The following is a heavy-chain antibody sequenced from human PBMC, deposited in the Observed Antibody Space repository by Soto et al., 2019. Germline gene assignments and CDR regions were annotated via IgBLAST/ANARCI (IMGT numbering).Heavy chain of an antibody. CDR2: ISGSGGTA. J-gene: IGHJ4*02. CDR1: GFTFSSYA. CDR3: AKGRGQKWNFDY. Sequence: EVQLLESGGGSVQPGGSLRLSCAASGFTFSSYAMHWVRRPPGKGMEWVSSISGSGGTAYYADSVKGRFSISRDSLVNTLYLQMNSLRAEDKAVYYCAKGRGQKWNFDYWGPGTLVTVSP. V-gene: IGHV3-23*01. D-gene: IGHD3-10*01.